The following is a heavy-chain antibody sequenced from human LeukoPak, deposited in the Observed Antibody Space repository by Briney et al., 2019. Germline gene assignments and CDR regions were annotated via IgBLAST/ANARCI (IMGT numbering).Heavy chain of an antibody. J-gene: IGHJ5*02. CDR2: ISSSGNTI. Sequence: PGGCLRLSRAASRLTLSDYCMSWIRQAPGMGLEWLSYISSSGNTIYYADCVKGRVTISRDNAKNSLYPQMNSLRAEDTAVYYCAGTGNVEGGGFNWFDPWGQGTLVTVSS. CDR1: RLTLSDYC. D-gene: IGHD2-8*02. V-gene: IGHV3-11*01. CDR3: AGTGNVEGGGFNWFDP.